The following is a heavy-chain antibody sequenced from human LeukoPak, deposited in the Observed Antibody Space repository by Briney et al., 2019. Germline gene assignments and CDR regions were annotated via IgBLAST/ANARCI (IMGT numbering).Heavy chain of an antibody. CDR1: GFTFSNAW. CDR2: IKRKTDGGTT. CDR3: TTDVTPPNWNDGLGY. V-gene: IGHV3-15*01. D-gene: IGHD1-1*01. Sequence: GGSLRLSCAASGFTFSNAWMSWVRQAPGKGLECVGRIKRKTDGGTTDYAAPVKGRFTISRDDSKNTLSLQMNSLKTEDTAVYYCTTDVTPPNWNDGLGYWGQGTLVTVSS. J-gene: IGHJ4*02.